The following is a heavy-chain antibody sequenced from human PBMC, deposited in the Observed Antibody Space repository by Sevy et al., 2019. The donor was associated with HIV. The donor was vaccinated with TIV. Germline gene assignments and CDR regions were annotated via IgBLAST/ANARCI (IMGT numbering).Heavy chain of an antibody. J-gene: IGHJ4*02. CDR2: ISYDGSNK. CDR1: GFTFSSYA. V-gene: IGHV3-30-3*01. CDR3: ARDGRQQLAYYFDY. Sequence: GGSLRLSCAASGFTFSSYAMHWVRQAPGKELEWVAVISYDGSNKYYADSVKGRFTISRDNSKNTLYLQMNSLRAEDTAVYYCARDGRQQLAYYFDYWGQGTLVTVSS. D-gene: IGHD6-13*01.